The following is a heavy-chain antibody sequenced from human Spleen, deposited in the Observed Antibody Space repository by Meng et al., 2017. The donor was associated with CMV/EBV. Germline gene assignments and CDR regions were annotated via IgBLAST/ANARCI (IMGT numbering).Heavy chain of an antibody. J-gene: IGHJ5*02. Sequence: SLILSCVASGFTVSSNYMSWVRQAPGKGLEWISVIYNDDTTYYADSVKGRFTISRDNSKNTLNLQMNGLRAEDTAVYYCALHDWFNPWGQGTLVTVSS. CDR3: ALHDWFNP. CDR1: GFTVSSNY. V-gene: IGHV3-53*01. CDR2: IYNDDTT.